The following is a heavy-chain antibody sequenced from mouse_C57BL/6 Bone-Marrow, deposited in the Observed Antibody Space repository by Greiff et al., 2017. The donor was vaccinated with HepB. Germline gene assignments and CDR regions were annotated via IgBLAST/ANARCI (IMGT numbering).Heavy chain of an antibody. CDR1: GYSITSGYY. CDR2: ISYDGSN. J-gene: IGHJ3*01. Sequence: EVKLQESGPGLVKPSQSLSLTCSVTGYSITSGYYWNWIRQFPGNKLEWMGYISYDGSNNYNPSLKNRISITRDPSKNQFFLKLNSVTTEDTATYYCARVGPDWFAYWGQGTLVTVSA. CDR3: ARVGPDWFAY. V-gene: IGHV3-6*01.